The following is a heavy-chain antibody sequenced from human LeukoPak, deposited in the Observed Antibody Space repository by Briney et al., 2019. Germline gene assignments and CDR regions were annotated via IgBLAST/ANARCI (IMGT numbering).Heavy chain of an antibody. CDR2: ISGSGGST. CDR3: SKYSSSWFRYFDY. Sequence: GGSLRLSCAASGFTFSSYGMSWVRQAPGKGLEWVSTISGSGGSTYYADSVKGRFTISRDNSKNTLYLQMNSLRAEHTAVYYCSKYSSSWFRYFDYWAQGTLVTVSS. D-gene: IGHD6-13*01. CDR1: GFTFSSYG. J-gene: IGHJ4*02. V-gene: IGHV3-23*01.